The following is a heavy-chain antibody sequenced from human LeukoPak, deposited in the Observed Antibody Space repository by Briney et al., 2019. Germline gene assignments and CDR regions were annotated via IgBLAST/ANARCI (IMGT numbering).Heavy chain of an antibody. D-gene: IGHD2-2*01. Sequence: SETLSLTCTVSGCSISNYYWSWIRQPAGKGLEWIGRVYPSGSTHYNPSLKSRVTMSVDTSKNQFSLELSSVTAADTAVYYCASGFTSAISWFDPWGQGTLVIVSS. CDR3: ASGFTSAISWFDP. J-gene: IGHJ5*02. CDR1: GCSISNYY. V-gene: IGHV4-4*07. CDR2: VYPSGST.